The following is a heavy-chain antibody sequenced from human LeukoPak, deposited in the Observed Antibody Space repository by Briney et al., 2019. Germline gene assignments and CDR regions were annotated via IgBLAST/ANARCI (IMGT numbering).Heavy chain of an antibody. CDR1: GFIFDDCA. CDR3: AKGSLSTVVTPPYFDY. CDR2: ISWNSGSI. Sequence: AGRSLRLSCAASGFIFDDCAMHWVRQAPGKGLEWVSGISWNSGSIGYADSVKGRFTISRDNAKNSLYLQMNSLRAEDMALYYCAKGSLSTVVTPPYFDYWGQGTLVTVSS. D-gene: IGHD4-23*01. J-gene: IGHJ4*02. V-gene: IGHV3-9*03.